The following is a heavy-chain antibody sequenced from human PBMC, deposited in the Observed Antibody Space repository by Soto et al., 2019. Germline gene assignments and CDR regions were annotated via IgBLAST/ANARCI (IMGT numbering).Heavy chain of an antibody. J-gene: IGHJ6*02. Sequence: PGGSLRLSCAASGFTFSSYGMYWVRQTPGKGLEWVALIWYDGSNKYYEDSVKGRFTISRDNSENTLYLQMNSLRADDTAVYYCARDMSGGTYNYYYGMDVWGQGTTVTVSS. CDR3: ARDMSGGTYNYYYGMDV. CDR2: IWYDGSNK. CDR1: GFTFSSYG. V-gene: IGHV3-33*07. D-gene: IGHD1-26*01.